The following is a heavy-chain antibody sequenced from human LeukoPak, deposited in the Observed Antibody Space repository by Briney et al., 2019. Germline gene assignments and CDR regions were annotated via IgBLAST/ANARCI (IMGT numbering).Heavy chain of an antibody. Sequence: GGSLRLSCAASGFTFSSYSMNWVRQTPGKGLEWVSSISSSSSYIYYADSVKGRFTISRDNAKNSLYLQMNSLRAEDTAVYCCAKTGDSSSWYGDWFDPWGQGTLVTVSS. V-gene: IGHV3-21*01. D-gene: IGHD6-13*01. CDR1: GFTFSSYS. CDR2: ISSSSSYI. J-gene: IGHJ5*02. CDR3: AKTGDSSSWYGDWFDP.